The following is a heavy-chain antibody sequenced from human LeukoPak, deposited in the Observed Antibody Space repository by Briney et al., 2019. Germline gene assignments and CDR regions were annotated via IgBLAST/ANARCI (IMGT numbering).Heavy chain of an antibody. CDR3: ARHDYDSSGYYQKYYYYYMDV. Sequence: GGSLRLSCAASGFTFSSYGMHWVRQAPGKGLEWVAFIRYDGSNKYYADSVKGRFTISRDNSKNTLYLQMNSLRAEDTAVYYCARHDYDSSGYYQKYYYYYMDVWGKGTTVTISS. J-gene: IGHJ6*03. D-gene: IGHD3-22*01. CDR1: GFTFSSYG. CDR2: IRYDGSNK. V-gene: IGHV3-30*02.